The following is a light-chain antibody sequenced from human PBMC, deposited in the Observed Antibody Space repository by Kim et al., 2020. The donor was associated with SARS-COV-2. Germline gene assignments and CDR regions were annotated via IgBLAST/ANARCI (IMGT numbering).Light chain of an antibody. CDR1: ELGHKS. J-gene: IGLJ3*02. CDR2: QDF. Sequence: SYELTQPPSVSVSPGQTATITCSGDELGHKSACWYQQKPGQSPLLVIYQDFKRPSGIPERFSGSNSGNTATLTIGGTQALDEADYYCQAWDSSTAEFGGGTQLTVL. CDR3: QAWDSSTAE. V-gene: IGLV3-1*01.